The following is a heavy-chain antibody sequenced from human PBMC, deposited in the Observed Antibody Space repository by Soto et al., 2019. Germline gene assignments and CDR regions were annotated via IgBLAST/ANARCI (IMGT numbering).Heavy chain of an antibody. Sequence: GGSQRLSCAASGFDFSDPDMSWIRQAPGKGLEWISYISSSGSTIYYADSVKGRFTISRDNAKKSLYLQMDSLTADDTAVYYCARGGASVTTPLDYWGQGTQVTVSS. J-gene: IGHJ4*02. CDR3: ARGGASVTTPLDY. CDR2: ISSSGSTI. CDR1: GFDFSDPD. V-gene: IGHV3-11*01. D-gene: IGHD4-17*01.